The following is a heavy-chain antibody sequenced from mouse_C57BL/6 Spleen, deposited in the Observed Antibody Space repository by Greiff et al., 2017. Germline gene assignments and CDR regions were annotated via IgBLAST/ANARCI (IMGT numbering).Heavy chain of an antibody. D-gene: IGHD2-5*01. CDR2: IYPGDGDT. Sequence: VQLQQSGPELVKPGASVKISCKASGYAFSSSWMNWVKQRPGKGLEWIGRIYPGDGDTNYNGKFKGKATLTADKSSSTAYMQLSSLTSEDSAVYFCARSDYSNYGGFDYWGQGTTLTVSS. CDR3: ARSDYSNYGGFDY. J-gene: IGHJ2*01. V-gene: IGHV1-82*01. CDR1: GYAFSSSW.